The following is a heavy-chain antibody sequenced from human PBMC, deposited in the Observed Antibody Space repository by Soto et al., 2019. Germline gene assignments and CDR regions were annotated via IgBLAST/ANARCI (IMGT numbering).Heavy chain of an antibody. J-gene: IGHJ6*02. CDR2: LYNTGST. Sequence: PSETLNLTCTVSGGSISSYYWSWIRQPPGKGLEWIGYLYNTGSTVYNPSFKSRVTISVDTSKNQFSLKLNSVTAADTAVYYCARDLWGYCGTDCYPLDVXGQGTTVTVS. CDR3: ARDLWGYCGTDCYPLDV. CDR1: GGSISSYY. D-gene: IGHD2-21*02. V-gene: IGHV4-59*01.